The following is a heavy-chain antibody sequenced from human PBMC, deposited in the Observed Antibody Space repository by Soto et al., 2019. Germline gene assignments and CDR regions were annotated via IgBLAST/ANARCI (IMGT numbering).Heavy chain of an antibody. J-gene: IGHJ4*02. CDR3: AKDVGRDGVWDFDS. D-gene: IGHD4-17*01. V-gene: IGHV3-23*01. CDR1: GFKFTTYS. CDR2: ILQDGTT. Sequence: EVPLLPSGGGLVQTGGSLSLSCKASGFKFTTYSMDWVRQAPGMGPEWVSGILQDGTTYYADSVKGQFTISRDNSWNTVYLQLADLRCEDTALYSSAKDVGRDGVWDFDSWGQGSLVTVAS.